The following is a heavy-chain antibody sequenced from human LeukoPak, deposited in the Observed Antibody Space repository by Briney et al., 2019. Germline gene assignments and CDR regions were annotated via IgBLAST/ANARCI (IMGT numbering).Heavy chain of an antibody. CDR1: GYTFTGYY. V-gene: IGHV1-2*02. Sequence: ASVKVSCKASGYTFTGYYMHWVRQAPGQGLEWMGWINPNSGGTNYAQKFQGRVTMTRDTSISTAYMELSRLRSDDTAVYYCARDQVGDIVVVPAAHYYYYMDVWGKGTTVTVSS. CDR2: INPNSGGT. J-gene: IGHJ6*03. CDR3: ARDQVGDIVVVPAAHYYYYMDV. D-gene: IGHD2-2*01.